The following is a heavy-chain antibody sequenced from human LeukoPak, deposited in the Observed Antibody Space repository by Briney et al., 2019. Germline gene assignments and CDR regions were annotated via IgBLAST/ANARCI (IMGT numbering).Heavy chain of an antibody. J-gene: IGHJ5*02. CDR3: ARASPINWNYGRFDP. V-gene: IGHV4-34*01. D-gene: IGHD1-7*01. Sequence: SETLSLTCAVYGGSFSGYYWSWIRQPPGKGLEWIGEINHSGSTNYNPSLKSRVTISVDRSKNQFSLKLSSVTAADTAVYYCARASPINWNYGRFDPWGQGTLVTVSS. CDR2: INHSGST. CDR1: GGSFSGYY.